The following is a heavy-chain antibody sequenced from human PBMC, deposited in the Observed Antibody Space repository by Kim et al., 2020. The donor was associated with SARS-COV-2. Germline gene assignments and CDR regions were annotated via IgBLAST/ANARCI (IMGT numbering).Heavy chain of an antibody. J-gene: IGHJ3*02. CDR3: ARERVTRHIAFDI. V-gene: IGHV1-69*01. Sequence: QKFQGRDTITADESTSTAYMELSSLRAEETAVYYCARERVTRHIAFDIWGQGTMVTVSS. D-gene: IGHD2-21*02.